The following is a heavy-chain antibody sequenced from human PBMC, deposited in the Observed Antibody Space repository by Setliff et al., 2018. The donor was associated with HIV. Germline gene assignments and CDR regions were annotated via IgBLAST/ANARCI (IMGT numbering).Heavy chain of an antibody. CDR2: INPSGGST. CDR3: ARVDTEGIAVAGTAFDI. D-gene: IGHD6-19*01. CDR1: GYTFTSYY. J-gene: IGHJ6*03. V-gene: IGHV1-46*01. Sequence: GASVKVSCKASGYTFTSYYMHWVRQAPGQGLEWMGIINPSGGSTSYAQKFQGRVTMTRDTSTSTVYMELSSLRSEDTAVYYCARVDTEGIAVAGTAFDIWGKGTTVTVS.